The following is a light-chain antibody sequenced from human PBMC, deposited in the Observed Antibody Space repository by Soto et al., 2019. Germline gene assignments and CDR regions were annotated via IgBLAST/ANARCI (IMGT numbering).Light chain of an antibody. J-gene: IGLJ1*01. Sequence: QSVLTQPPSASGTPGQRVTISCSGSSSNIGRNYVYWYQQVPGTAPKLLIYRNNQRPSGVPDRFSGSKSGTSASLAISGLRSEDEADYYCASWDDSLSGLYVFGTGTKLTVL. V-gene: IGLV1-47*01. CDR3: ASWDDSLSGLYV. CDR2: RNN. CDR1: SSNIGRNY.